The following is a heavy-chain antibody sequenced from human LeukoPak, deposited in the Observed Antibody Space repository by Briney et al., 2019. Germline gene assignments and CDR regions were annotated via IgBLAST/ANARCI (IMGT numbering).Heavy chain of an antibody. CDR1: GLTFSSYS. J-gene: IGHJ5*02. Sequence: GGSLRLSCAASGLTFSSYSMNWVRQAPGKGLEWVSSISSSSSYIYYADSVKGRFTISRDNAKNSLYLQMNSLRAEDTAVYYCARSFIAAARFDPRGQGTLVTVSS. CDR3: ARSFIAAARFDP. D-gene: IGHD6-13*01. CDR2: ISSSSSYI. V-gene: IGHV3-21*01.